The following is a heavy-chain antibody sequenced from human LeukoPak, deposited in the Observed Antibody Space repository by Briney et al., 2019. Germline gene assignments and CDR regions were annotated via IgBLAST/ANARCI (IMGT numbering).Heavy chain of an antibody. V-gene: IGHV4-59*08. Sequence: SETLSLICSVSGGSVSNYYWSWIRQPLGKGLQWIGYVYYTGSTNYNPSLKSRVTMFEDKSKIQFSLRLYSVTVADTAVYYCARHFAYSSSSYFDYWGQGSLVTVSS. D-gene: IGHD6-6*01. CDR2: VYYTGST. CDR3: ARHFAYSSSSYFDY. CDR1: GGSVSNYY. J-gene: IGHJ4*02.